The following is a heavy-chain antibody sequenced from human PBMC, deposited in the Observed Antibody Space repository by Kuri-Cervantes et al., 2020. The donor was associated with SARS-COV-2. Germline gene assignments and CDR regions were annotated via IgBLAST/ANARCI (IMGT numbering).Heavy chain of an antibody. J-gene: IGHJ5*02. CDR3: ATSPPHCSSTSCTPNWFDP. CDR2: ISYDGSNK. D-gene: IGHD2-2*01. CDR1: GFTFSSYA. Sequence: GESLKISCAASGFTFSSYAMHWVRQAPGKGLEWVAVISYDGSNKYYADSVKGRFTISRDNSKNTLYLQMNSLRAEDTAVYYCATSPPHCSSTSCTPNWFDPWGQGTLVTVSS. V-gene: IGHV3-30-3*01.